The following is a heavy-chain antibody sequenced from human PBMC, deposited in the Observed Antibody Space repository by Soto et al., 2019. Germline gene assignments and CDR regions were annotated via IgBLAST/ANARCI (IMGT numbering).Heavy chain of an antibody. V-gene: IGHV1-8*01. J-gene: IGHJ4*02. D-gene: IGHD1-1*01. CDR3: ARRAETNGWNGFGADKYYFDF. CDR1: GYTFTSYD. CDR2: MNPSTGNS. Sequence: ASVKVSCKASGYTFTSYDIYWVRQATGQGLEWMGWMNPSTGNSGYAQKFQGRVTMTSDTSISTAHMELSSLRSEDTAVYYCARRAETNGWNGFGADKYYFDFWGQGTLVTVSA.